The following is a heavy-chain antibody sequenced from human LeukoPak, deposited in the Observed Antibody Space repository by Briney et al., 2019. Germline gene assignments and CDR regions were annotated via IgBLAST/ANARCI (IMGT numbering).Heavy chain of an antibody. V-gene: IGHV1-2*02. CDR1: GYTFTGYY. Sequence: ASVKVSCKASGYTFTGYYMHWVRQAPGQGLEWMGWINPNSGGTNYAQKFQGRVTMTRDTSISTAYMELSRLRSDDTAVYYCARGRYCSSTSCYTDYWGQGTLVTVSS. CDR3: ARGRYCSSTSCYTDY. D-gene: IGHD2-2*02. J-gene: IGHJ4*02. CDR2: INPNSGGT.